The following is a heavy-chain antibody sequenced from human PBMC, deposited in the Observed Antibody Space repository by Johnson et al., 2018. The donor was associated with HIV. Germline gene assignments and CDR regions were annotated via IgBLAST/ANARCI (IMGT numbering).Heavy chain of an antibody. J-gene: IGHJ3*02. CDR1: GFIVSSKY. CDR3: AKVKYYDILTGDPGAFDI. CDR2: IRYDGSNK. V-gene: IGHV3-30*02. Sequence: VQLVESGGGLIQPGGSLRLSCAASGFIVSSKYMSWVRQAPGKGLEWVAFIRYDGSNKYYADSVKGRFTISRDNSKNTLYLQMNSLRAEDTAVYYCAKVKYYDILTGDPGAFDIWGQGTMVTVS. D-gene: IGHD3-9*01.